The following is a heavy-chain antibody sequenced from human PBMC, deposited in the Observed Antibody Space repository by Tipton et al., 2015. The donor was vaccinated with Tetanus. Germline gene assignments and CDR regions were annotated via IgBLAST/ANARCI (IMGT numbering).Heavy chain of an antibody. CDR3: ARDHTRYSGSSVATFDT. CDR1: GGSIISYY. Sequence: TLSLTCTVSGGSIISYYWSWIRQPAGKGLEWIGRVYNSGSTDYNPSLKSRLAMSLDTSKNQFSLKLSSVTAADTAVYYCARDHTRYSGSSVATFDTWGQGTMVTVSS. V-gene: IGHV4-4*07. D-gene: IGHD6-6*01. CDR2: VYNSGST. J-gene: IGHJ3*02.